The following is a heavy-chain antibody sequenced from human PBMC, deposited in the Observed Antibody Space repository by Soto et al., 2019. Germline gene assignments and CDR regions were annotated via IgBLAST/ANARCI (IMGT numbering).Heavy chain of an antibody. V-gene: IGHV4-39*01. CDR1: GGSISSSSYY. D-gene: IGHD3-10*01. Sequence: QLQLQESGPGLVKPSETLSLTCTVSGGSISSSSYYWGWIRQPPGKGLEWIGSIYYSGSTYYNPSLRGRVTLSVDTSKNQFSLKRSSVTAADTAVYYCARITPERGPRGYFDYWGQGTLVTVSS. CDR2: IYYSGST. J-gene: IGHJ4*02. CDR3: ARITPERGPRGYFDY.